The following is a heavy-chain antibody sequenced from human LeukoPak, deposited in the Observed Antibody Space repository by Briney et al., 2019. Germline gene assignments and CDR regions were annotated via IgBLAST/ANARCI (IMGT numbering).Heavy chain of an antibody. CDR1: GYTFTSYD. V-gene: IGHV1-8*03. CDR3: ARAPVLLWFGEYGAFDI. Sequence: ASVKVSCKASGYTFTSYDINWVRQATGQGLEWMGWMNPNSGNTGYAQKFQGRVTITRNTSISTAYMELSSLRSEDTAVYYCARAPVLLWFGEYGAFDIWGQGTMVTVSS. D-gene: IGHD3-10*01. CDR2: MNPNSGNT. J-gene: IGHJ3*02.